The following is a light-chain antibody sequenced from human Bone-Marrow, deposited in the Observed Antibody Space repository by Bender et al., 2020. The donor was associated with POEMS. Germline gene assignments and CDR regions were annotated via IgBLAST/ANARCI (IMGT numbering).Light chain of an antibody. J-gene: IGLJ2*01. V-gene: IGLV3-21*03. CDR3: QVWDSSSDSEV. Sequence: SYVLTQPPSVSVAPGKTARITCGGNDIGSKRVHWYQQKPGQAPVLVVYDDTDRPSGIPERFSGSNSGNTATLTISRVEAGDEADYFCQVWDSSSDSEVFGRGTKLTVL. CDR2: DDT. CDR1: DIGSKR.